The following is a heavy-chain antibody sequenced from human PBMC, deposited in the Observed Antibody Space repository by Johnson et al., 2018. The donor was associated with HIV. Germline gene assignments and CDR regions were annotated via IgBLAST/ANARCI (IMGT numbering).Heavy chain of an antibody. J-gene: IGHJ3*02. CDR2: ISYDGSNR. CDR1: GFTFTSYT. D-gene: IGHD6-13*01. V-gene: IGHV3-30*04. CDR3: ARGRKDIAAVDGLDTDGFDM. Sequence: QVQLVESGGGVVQTGRSLRLLCAVSGFTFTSYTMHWVRQAPGRGLEWVAVISYDGSNRYYADSVKGRFTISRDTSKDTLYLQMTSLRREDTAVYYCARGRKDIAAVDGLDTDGFDMWGQGTMVTVSS.